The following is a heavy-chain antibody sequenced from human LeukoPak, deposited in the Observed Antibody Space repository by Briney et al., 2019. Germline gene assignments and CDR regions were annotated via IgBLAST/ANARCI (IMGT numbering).Heavy chain of an antibody. CDR2: IYSGGST. J-gene: IGHJ3*02. Sequence: PGGSLRLSCAASGFTVSSNYMSWVRQAPGKGLEWVSVIYSGGSTYYADSVKGRFTISRDNSKNTLYLQMNSLRAEDTAVYYCAKGRGSYVPDAFDIWGQGTMVTVSS. CDR3: AKGRGSYVPDAFDI. D-gene: IGHD1-26*01. CDR1: GFTVSSNY. V-gene: IGHV3-53*01.